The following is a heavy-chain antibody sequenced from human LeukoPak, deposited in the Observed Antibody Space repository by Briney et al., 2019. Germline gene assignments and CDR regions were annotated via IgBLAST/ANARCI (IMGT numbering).Heavy chain of an antibody. CDR2: ISYDGSNK. Sequence: GGSLRLSCAASGFTFSSYAMHWVRQAPGKGLEWVAVISYDGSNKYYADSVKGRFTISRDNSKNTLYLQMNSLRAEDTAVYYCASESAVSYYWGQGTLVTVPS. CDR1: GFTFSSYA. D-gene: IGHD6-19*01. J-gene: IGHJ4*02. CDR3: ASESAVSYY. V-gene: IGHV3-30-3*01.